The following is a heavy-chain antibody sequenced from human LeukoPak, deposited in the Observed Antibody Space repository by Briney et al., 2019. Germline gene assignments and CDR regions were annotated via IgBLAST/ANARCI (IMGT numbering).Heavy chain of an antibody. CDR1: GFTFSSYS. Sequence: KPGGSLRLSCAASGFTFSSYSLNWVRQAPGKGLEWVSSISSSSSSIYYADSVKGRFTISKDNAKTSLYLQMNSLRADDTAVYYCARDRGATGTTKDYWGQGTLVTVPS. J-gene: IGHJ4*02. D-gene: IGHD1-1*01. V-gene: IGHV3-21*01. CDR2: ISSSSSSI. CDR3: ARDRGATGTTKDY.